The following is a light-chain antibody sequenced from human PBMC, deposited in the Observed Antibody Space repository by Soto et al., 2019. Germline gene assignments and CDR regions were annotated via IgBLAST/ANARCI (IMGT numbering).Light chain of an antibody. V-gene: IGKV3-20*01. CDR2: GAS. Sequence: EIVLTQSPGTLSLSPGERATLSCRASESVSSSYLAWYQQKPGQAPRLLIYGASSRATGIPDRFSGSGSGTVFTLTLSRLEPEDFAVYYCQHYGSSPPFTFGPGTKVDIK. CDR1: ESVSSSY. J-gene: IGKJ3*01. CDR3: QHYGSSPPFT.